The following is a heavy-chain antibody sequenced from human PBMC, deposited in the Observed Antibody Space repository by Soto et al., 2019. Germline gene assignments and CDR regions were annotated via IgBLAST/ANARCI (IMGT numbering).Heavy chain of an antibody. CDR3: AKPHDDYVWGSYRYLDY. V-gene: IGHV3-30*18. CDR2: ISYDGSNK. J-gene: IGHJ4*02. Sequence: QVQLVESGGGVVQPGRSLRLSCAASGFTFSSYGMHWVRQAPGKGLEWVAVISYDGSNKYYADSVKGRFTISRDNSKNTLYLQMNSLRAEDTAVYYCAKPHDDYVWGSYRYLDYWGQGTLVNVSS. D-gene: IGHD3-16*02. CDR1: GFTFSSYG.